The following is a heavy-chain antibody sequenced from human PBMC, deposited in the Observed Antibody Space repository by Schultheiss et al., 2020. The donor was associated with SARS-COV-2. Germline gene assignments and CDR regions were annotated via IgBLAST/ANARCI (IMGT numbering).Heavy chain of an antibody. Sequence: GGSLRLSCAASGFTFSSYAMSWVRQAPGKGLEWVSSISSSSSYIYYADSVKGRFTISRDNAKNSLYLQMNSLRAEDTAVYYCARSHRDYYDSSGNYNWFDPWGQGTLVTVSS. CDR2: ISSSSSYI. V-gene: IGHV3-21*01. D-gene: IGHD3-22*01. CDR1: GFTFSSYA. J-gene: IGHJ5*02. CDR3: ARSHRDYYDSSGNYNWFDP.